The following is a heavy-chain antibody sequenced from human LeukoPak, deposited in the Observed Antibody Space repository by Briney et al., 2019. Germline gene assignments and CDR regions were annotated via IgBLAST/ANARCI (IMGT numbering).Heavy chain of an antibody. D-gene: IGHD2-2*01. J-gene: IGHJ4*02. CDR1: GYTFTGYY. Sequence: VASVKVSCKASGYTFTGYYMHWVRQAPGQGLEWMGWINPNSGGTNYAQKFQGRVTMTRDTSISTAYMELSRLRSDDTAVYYCARGLHIVVVPAATTFDYWAREPWSPSPQ. V-gene: IGHV1-2*02. CDR2: INPNSGGT. CDR3: ARGLHIVVVPAATTFDY.